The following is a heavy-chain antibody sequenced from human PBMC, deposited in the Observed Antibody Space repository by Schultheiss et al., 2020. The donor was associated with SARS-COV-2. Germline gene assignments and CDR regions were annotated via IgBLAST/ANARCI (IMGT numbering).Heavy chain of an antibody. Sequence: ASVKVSCKASGYTFTGYYMHWVRQAPGQGLEWMGWMNPNSGNTGYAQKFQGRVTMTRNTSISTAYMELSSLRSEDTAVYYCARDPSRGWYDRFDYWGQGTLVTVSS. V-gene: IGHV1-8*02. CDR2: MNPNSGNT. CDR3: ARDPSRGWYDRFDY. J-gene: IGHJ4*02. CDR1: GYTFTGYY. D-gene: IGHD6-19*01.